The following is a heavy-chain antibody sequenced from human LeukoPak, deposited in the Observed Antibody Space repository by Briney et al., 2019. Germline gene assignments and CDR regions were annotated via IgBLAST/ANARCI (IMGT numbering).Heavy chain of an antibody. Sequence: PSETLSLTCTVSGGSMSSYYWGWIRQPPGKGLEWIAYIYYSGSTSYNPSLKSRVTILVDTSNNQFSLKLSSATAADTAVYYCARHVGGGSSTGFDIWGQGTLVTVSS. CDR2: IYYSGST. J-gene: IGHJ4*02. V-gene: IGHV4-59*08. CDR3: ARHVGGGSSTGFDI. CDR1: GGSMSSYY. D-gene: IGHD2-2*01.